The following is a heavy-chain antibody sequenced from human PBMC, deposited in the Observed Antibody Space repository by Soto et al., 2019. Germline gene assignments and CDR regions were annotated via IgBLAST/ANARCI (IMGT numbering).Heavy chain of an antibody. CDR2: IYYSGRT. Sequence: PSETLSLTCIVSGESIISSSYYFFCIRQPPGKGLEWIGSIYYSGRTYYNPSFKSRVTISIDTSKNQFSLRAEDTAVYYCARAIRDLGYPVTIDYWGQGTLVTVSS. CDR3: ARAIRDLGYPVTIDY. V-gene: IGHV4-39*01. J-gene: IGHJ4*02. CDR1: GESIISSSYY. D-gene: IGHD3-3*01.